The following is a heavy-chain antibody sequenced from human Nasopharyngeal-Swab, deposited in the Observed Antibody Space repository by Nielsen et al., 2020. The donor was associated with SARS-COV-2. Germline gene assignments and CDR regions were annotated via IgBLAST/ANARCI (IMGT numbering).Heavy chain of an antibody. J-gene: IGHJ4*02. Sequence: SETLSLTCTVSSGSISSYYWSWIRQPPGKGLEWVGYIYYSGSTNYNPTLKSRVTISVNTSKNQFPLKLSSVTATDTAVYYCARLIAVAGRFDYWGQGTLVTVSS. CDR2: IYYSGST. V-gene: IGHV4-59*01. CDR1: SGSISSYY. CDR3: ARLIAVAGRFDY. D-gene: IGHD6-19*01.